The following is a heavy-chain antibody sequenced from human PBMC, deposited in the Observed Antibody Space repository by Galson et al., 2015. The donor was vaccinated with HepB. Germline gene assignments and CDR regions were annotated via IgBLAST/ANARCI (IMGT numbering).Heavy chain of an antibody. J-gene: IGHJ4*02. V-gene: IGHV3-30*02. CDR2: IRYDGSNQ. CDR3: AKDSTYSGTYFDH. D-gene: IGHD1-26*01. CDR1: GFTFSSYG. Sequence: SLRLSCAASGFTFSSYGMHWVRQAPGKGLEWVAFIRYDGSNQYYADSVKGRFTFSRDKRKNVYLQMNDLRPEDTARYSCAKDSTYSGTYFDHWGQGILVTVSS.